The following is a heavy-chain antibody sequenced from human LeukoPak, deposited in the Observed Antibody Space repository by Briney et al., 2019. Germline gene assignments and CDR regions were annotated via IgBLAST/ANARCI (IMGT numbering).Heavy chain of an antibody. D-gene: IGHD3-10*01. CDR2: INPNSGGT. CDR1: GYTFSGYY. V-gene: IGHV1-2*02. J-gene: IGHJ6*03. CDR3: ATSPYYPYYYYYMDV. Sequence: GASVKVSCKTSGYTFSGYYMHWVRQAPGQGLEWMGWINPNSGGTNYAQKFQGRVTFTRDTSISTVYMELRSLRSDDTAVYYCATSPYYPYYYYYMDVWGKGTTVTASS.